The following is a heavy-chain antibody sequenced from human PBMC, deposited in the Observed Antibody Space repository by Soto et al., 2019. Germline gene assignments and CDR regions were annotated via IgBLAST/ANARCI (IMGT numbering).Heavy chain of an antibody. CDR2: IYPGDSDT. CDR3: ARVWWNSGNWFDA. Sequence: PGESLKISCKGSGYTFTNHWVGWVRQMPGKGLEWMGIIYPGDSDTRYSPSFQGQVTISADKSLTTAYLQWSSLKASDTAMYYCARVWWNSGNWFDAWGQGTLVTVSS. CDR1: GYTFTNHW. V-gene: IGHV5-51*01. D-gene: IGHD3-16*01. J-gene: IGHJ5*02.